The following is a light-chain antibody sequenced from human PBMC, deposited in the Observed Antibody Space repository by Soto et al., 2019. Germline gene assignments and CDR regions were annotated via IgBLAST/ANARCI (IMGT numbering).Light chain of an antibody. CDR3: SSHGDGRNYV. J-gene: IGLJ1*01. CDR2: EGS. Sequence: QSALTQPASVSGSPGQSITISCTGTSSDVGSYNDVSWYQHHPGKGPKLIIYEGSKRPSGVSSRFSGSKSGNTASLTISGLQAEDDADYCCSSHGDGRNYVFGTGTKLTVL. CDR1: SSDVGSYND. V-gene: IGLV2-23*01.